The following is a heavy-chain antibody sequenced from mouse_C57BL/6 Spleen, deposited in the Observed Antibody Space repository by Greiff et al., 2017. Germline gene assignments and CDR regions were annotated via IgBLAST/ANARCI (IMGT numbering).Heavy chain of an antibody. CDR3: AREGKTDYDGRFDY. CDR2: IYPGSGNT. Sequence: VQGVESGAELVRPGASVKLSCKASGYTFTDYYINWVKQRPGQGLEWIARIYPGSGNTYYNEKFKGKATLTAEKSSSTAYMPLSSLTSEDSAVYFCAREGKTDYDGRFDYWGQGTTLTVSS. V-gene: IGHV1-76*01. D-gene: IGHD2-4*01. CDR1: GYTFTDYY. J-gene: IGHJ2*01.